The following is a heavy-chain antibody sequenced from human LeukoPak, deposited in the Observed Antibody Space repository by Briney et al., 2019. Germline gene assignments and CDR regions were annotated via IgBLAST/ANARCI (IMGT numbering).Heavy chain of an antibody. CDR3: ASTYCSGGSCYYYGMDV. J-gene: IGHJ6*02. Sequence: GSLRLSCVVSGITFRDAWMNWVRQPPGKGLEWIGEINHSGSTNYNPSLKSRVTISVDRSKNQFSLKLSSVTAADTAVYYCASTYCSGGSCYYYGMDVWGQGTTVTVSS. V-gene: IGHV4-34*08. CDR1: GITFRDAW. D-gene: IGHD2-15*01. CDR2: INHSGST.